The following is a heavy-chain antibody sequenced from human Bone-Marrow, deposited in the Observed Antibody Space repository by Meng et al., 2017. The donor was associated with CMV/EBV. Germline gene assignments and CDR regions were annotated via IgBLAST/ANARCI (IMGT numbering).Heavy chain of an antibody. D-gene: IGHD2-2*02. Sequence: ASVKVSCKASGYTFTGYYMHWVRQAPGQGLEWMGWINPNSGGTNYAQKFQGRVTMTRDTSISTAYMELSSLRSEDTAVYYCAREGIEFYTPNSIYYYCGMDVWGQGTTVTVSS. CDR2: INPNSGGT. J-gene: IGHJ6*02. V-gene: IGHV1-2*02. CDR1: GYTFTGYY. CDR3: AREGIEFYTPNSIYYYCGMDV.